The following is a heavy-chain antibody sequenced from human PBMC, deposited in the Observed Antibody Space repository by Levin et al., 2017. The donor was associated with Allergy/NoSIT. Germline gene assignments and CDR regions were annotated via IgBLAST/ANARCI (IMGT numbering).Heavy chain of an antibody. CDR1: GGPISTYY. CDR3: ARDRAPSGFDAFDI. CDR2: IYYTGTT. Sequence: SETLSLTCTVSGGPISTYYWSWLRQPPGKGLEWIGFIYYTGTTYYNPCLKSRVTISVDNSKNQFSLKLNSVTAADTAVYYCARDRAPSGFDAFDIWGLGTLVTVSS. V-gene: IGHV4-59*01. D-gene: IGHD7-27*01. J-gene: IGHJ3*02.